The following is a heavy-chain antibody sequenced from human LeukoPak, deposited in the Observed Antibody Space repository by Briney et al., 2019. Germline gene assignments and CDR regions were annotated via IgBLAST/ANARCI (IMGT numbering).Heavy chain of an antibody. Sequence: PGGSLRLSCAASGFTFNSYAMTWVRQAPGKGLEWVSTISFSAGSTYYADSVKGRFTISRDNSMNTLYLQMNSLRAEDTALYYCAKDTETYGLDAFDIWGQGTMVTVSS. J-gene: IGHJ3*02. V-gene: IGHV3-23*01. D-gene: IGHD4-17*01. CDR2: ISFSAGST. CDR3: AKDTETYGLDAFDI. CDR1: GFTFNSYA.